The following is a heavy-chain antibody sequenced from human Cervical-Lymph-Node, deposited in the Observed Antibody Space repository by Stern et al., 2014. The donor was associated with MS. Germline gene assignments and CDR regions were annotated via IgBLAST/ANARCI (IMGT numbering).Heavy chain of an antibody. CDR1: GFTFSDYY. CDR3: ARGFNWGSAFDI. V-gene: IGHV3-11*01. CDR2: ISISGSTI. J-gene: IGHJ3*02. Sequence: VQLVESGGGLVKPGGSLRLSCTASGFTFSDYYMHWIRQAPGKGLEWLSYISISGSTIDYADSVKGRFTISRDNAKNSLYLQMNSLRAEDTAVYFCARGFNWGSAFDIWGQGTMVTVSS. D-gene: IGHD7-27*01.